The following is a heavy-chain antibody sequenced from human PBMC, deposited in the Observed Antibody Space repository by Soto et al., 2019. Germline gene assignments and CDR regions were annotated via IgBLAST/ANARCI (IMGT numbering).Heavy chain of an antibody. CDR3: ASLYDSRNAFDI. Sequence: QVQLVQSGAEVKKPGSSVKVSCKASGGTFSSYAISWVRQAPGHGLEWMGGIIPIFGTANYAQKFQGRVTITADESTSTGYMELSSLRSEDTAVYYCASLYDSRNAFDIWGQGTMVTVSS. CDR1: GGTFSSYA. D-gene: IGHD3-22*01. CDR2: IIPIFGTA. J-gene: IGHJ3*02. V-gene: IGHV1-69*01.